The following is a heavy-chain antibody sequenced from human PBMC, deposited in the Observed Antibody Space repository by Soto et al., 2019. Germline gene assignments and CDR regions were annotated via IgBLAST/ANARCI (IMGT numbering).Heavy chain of an antibody. D-gene: IGHD2-2*01. J-gene: IGHJ6*02. CDR2: ISAYNGNT. Sequence: VKVSCKASGYIFTNYGISWVRQAPGQGLEWMGWISAYNGNTNYAQKFQGRVTMTTDTSTSTAYMEVRSLRSDDTAVYYCAREDVEPAATGYYSYGMDVWGQGTTVTVSS. CDR3: AREDVEPAATGYYSYGMDV. V-gene: IGHV1-18*04. CDR1: GYIFTNYG.